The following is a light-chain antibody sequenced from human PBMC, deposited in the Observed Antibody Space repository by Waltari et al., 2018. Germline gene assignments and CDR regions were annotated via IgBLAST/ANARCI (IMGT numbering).Light chain of an antibody. CDR2: PDR. Sequence: SYELTQPPSVSVSPGQPASITCSGDNLGDKYICWYQPKPGQSPVVVMYPDRTRPSGIPGRFSGSNSGNTATLTISGTQAMDEADYYCQAWDSSTVVIGGGTKLTVL. CDR3: QAWDSSTVV. CDR1: NLGDKY. J-gene: IGLJ2*01. V-gene: IGLV3-1*01.